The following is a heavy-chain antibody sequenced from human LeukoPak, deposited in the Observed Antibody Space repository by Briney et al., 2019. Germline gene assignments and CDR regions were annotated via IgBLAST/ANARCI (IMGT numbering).Heavy chain of an antibody. CDR1: GYTFTSYA. D-gene: IGHD5-18*01. Sequence: ASVNVSCKASGYTFTSYAMHWVRQAPGQRLEWMGWINAGNGNTKYSQKFQGRVTFTRDTSASTAYMELSSLRSEDTAVYYCARTTAMVTIFDYWGQGTLVTVSS. CDR3: ARTTAMVTIFDY. V-gene: IGHV1-3*01. J-gene: IGHJ4*02. CDR2: INAGNGNT.